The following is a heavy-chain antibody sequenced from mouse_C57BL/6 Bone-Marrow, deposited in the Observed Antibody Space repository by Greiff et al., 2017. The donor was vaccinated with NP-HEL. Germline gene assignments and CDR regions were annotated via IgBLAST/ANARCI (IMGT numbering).Heavy chain of an antibody. J-gene: IGHJ1*03. V-gene: IGHV1-47*01. CDR2: FHPYNDDT. CDR3: ARLNYSNYWYFDV. Sequence: VKLVESGAELVKPGASVKMSCKASGYTFTTYPIEWMKQNHGKSLEWIGNFHPYNDDTKYNEKFKGKATLTVEKSSSTVYLELSRLTSDDSAVYYCARLNYSNYWYFDVWGTGTTVTVSS. D-gene: IGHD2-5*01. CDR1: GYTFTTYP.